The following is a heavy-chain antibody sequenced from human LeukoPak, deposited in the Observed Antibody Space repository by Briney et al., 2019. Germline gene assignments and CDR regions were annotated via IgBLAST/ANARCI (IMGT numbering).Heavy chain of an antibody. CDR2: INHSGST. CDR1: GDSIRSNNYY. J-gene: IGHJ3*02. Sequence: SETLSLTCTVSGDSIRSNNYYWGWIRQPPGKGLEWIGEINHSGSTNYNPSLKSRVTISVDTSKNQFSLKLSSVTAADTAMYYCARGPQLDDSSGYYAFDIWGQGTMVTVSS. CDR3: ARGPQLDDSSGYYAFDI. D-gene: IGHD3-22*01. V-gene: IGHV4-39*07.